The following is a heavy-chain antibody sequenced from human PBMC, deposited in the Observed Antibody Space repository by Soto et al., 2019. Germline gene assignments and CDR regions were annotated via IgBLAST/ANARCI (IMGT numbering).Heavy chain of an antibody. CDR1: GGSISSGGYY. J-gene: IGHJ5*02. CDR3: ARVNNPNWFDP. V-gene: IGHV4-31*03. Sequence: PSETLSLTCTVSGGSISSGGYYWSWIRQHPGKGLEWIGYIYYSGSTYYNPSLKSRVTISVDTSKNQFSLKLSSVTAADTAVYYCARVNNPNWFDPWGQGTLVTVSS. D-gene: IGHD1-20*01. CDR2: IYYSGST.